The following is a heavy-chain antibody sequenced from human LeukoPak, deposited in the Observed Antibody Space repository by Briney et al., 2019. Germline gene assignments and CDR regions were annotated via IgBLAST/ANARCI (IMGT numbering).Heavy chain of an antibody. V-gene: IGHV1-8*01. CDR1: GYTFTSYD. D-gene: IGHD4-17*01. CDR3: ARAVGDYGVGYYYYMDV. CDR2: MNPNSGNT. Sequence: ASVKVSCKASGYTFTSYDINWVRQATGQGLGWMGWMNPNSGNTGYAQKFQGRVTMTRNTSISTAYMELSSLRSEDTAVYYCARAVGDYGVGYYYYMDVWGKGTTVTISS. J-gene: IGHJ6*03.